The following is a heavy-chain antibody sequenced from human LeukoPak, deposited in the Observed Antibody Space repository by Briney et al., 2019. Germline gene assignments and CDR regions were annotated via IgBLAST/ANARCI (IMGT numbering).Heavy chain of an antibody. V-gene: IGHV3-72*01. D-gene: IGHD1-14*01. CDR2: IRNKAVSYIT. CDR1: GFTFSDHF. CDR3: VRLWDRWFDS. Sequence: GGSLGLSCAASGFTFSDHFMDWVRQAPGKGLECVGRIRNKAVSYITEYAASVKGRFTRSRYDSKTSLYLQMTSLKTEDTAVYYCVRLWDRWFDSWGQGTLVTVSS. J-gene: IGHJ5*01.